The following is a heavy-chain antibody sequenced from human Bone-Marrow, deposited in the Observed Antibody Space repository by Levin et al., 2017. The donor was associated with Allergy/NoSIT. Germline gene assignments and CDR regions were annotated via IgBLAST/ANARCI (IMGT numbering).Heavy chain of an antibody. Sequence: PSETLSLTCTVSGGSISSGGYYWSWIRQHPGKGLEWIGYIYYSGSTYYNPSLKSRVTISVDTSKNQFSLKLSSVTAADTAVYYCARDPSSYGPSWYFDLWGRGTLVTVSS. CDR1: GGSISSGGYY. V-gene: IGHV4-31*03. D-gene: IGHD5-18*01. J-gene: IGHJ2*01. CDR2: IYYSGST. CDR3: ARDPSSYGPSWYFDL.